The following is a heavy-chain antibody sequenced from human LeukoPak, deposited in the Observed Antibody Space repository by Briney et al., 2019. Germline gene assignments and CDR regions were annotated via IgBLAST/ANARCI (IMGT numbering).Heavy chain of an antibody. J-gene: IGHJ4*02. CDR2: ISSSGGST. D-gene: IGHD3-3*01. CDR1: GFTFSDYY. V-gene: IGHV3-23*01. CDR3: AKRIYDFWSGYYRRAENHFDY. Sequence: PGGSLRLSCAASGFTFSDYYMSWIRQAPGKGLEWVSYISSSGGSTYYTDSVKGRFTISRDNSKNTLYLQMNSLRAEDTAVYYCAKRIYDFWSGYYRRAENHFDYWGQGTLVTVSS.